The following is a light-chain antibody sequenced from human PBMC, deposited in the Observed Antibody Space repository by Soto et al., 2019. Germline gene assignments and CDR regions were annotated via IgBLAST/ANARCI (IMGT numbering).Light chain of an antibody. CDR3: QQHNSCSCT. V-gene: IGKV3-15*01. CDR2: GAS. J-gene: IGKJ1*01. CDR1: QSISDT. Sequence: EIVLTQSPATLSVSPGGRATLSRRASQSISDTLAAYQQQPRDPPPLLLNGASTSAPGVPAGISGSGSGTDFSIPISSLQAEDFAAYYCQQHNSCSCTFGQGTKVDIK.